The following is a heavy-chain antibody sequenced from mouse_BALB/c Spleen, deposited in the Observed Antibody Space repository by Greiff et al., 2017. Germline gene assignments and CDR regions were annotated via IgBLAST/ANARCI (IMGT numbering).Heavy chain of an antibody. Sequence: EVQRVESGPGLVKPSQSLSLTCSVTGYSITSGYYWNWIRQFPGNKLEWMGYISYDGSNNYNPSLKNRISITRDTSKNQFFLKLNSVTTEDTATYYCAREELRLLNAMDYWGQGTSVTVSS. V-gene: IGHV3-6*02. J-gene: IGHJ4*01. CDR2: ISYDGSN. D-gene: IGHD1-2*01. CDR1: GYSITSGYY. CDR3: AREELRLLNAMDY.